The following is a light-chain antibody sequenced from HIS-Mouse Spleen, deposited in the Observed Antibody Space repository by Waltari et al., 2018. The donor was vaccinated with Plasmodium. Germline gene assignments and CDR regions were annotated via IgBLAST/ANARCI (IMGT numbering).Light chain of an antibody. CDR3: SSYAGSNNLV. CDR1: SSDVGGYNF. Sequence: QSALPQPPSASGSPGQSVTISCTGPSSDVGGYNFVSWYQQHPGKAPKLMIYEVSKRPSGVPDRFSGSKSGNTASLTVSGLQAEDEADYYCSSYAGSNNLVFGGGTKLTVL. J-gene: IGLJ2*01. V-gene: IGLV2-8*01. CDR2: EVS.